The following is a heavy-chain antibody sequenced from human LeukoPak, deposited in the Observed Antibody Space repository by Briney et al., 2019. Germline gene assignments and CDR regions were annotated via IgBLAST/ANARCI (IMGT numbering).Heavy chain of an antibody. CDR3: ARGAGYCSGGSCYWDAFDI. CDR1: GGTFSSYA. Sequence: ASVKVSCKASGGTFSSYAISWVRQAPGQGLEWMGGIIPIFGTANYAQKFQGRVTITADESTSTAYMELSSLRSEDTAVYYCARGAGYCSGGSCYWDAFDIWGQGTMVTVSS. V-gene: IGHV1-69*13. CDR2: IIPIFGTA. D-gene: IGHD2-15*01. J-gene: IGHJ3*02.